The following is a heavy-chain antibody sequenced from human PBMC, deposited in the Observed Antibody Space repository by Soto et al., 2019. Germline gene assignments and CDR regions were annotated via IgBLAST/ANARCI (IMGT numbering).Heavy chain of an antibody. CDR1: GFTFSSYA. CDR2: IGESGTPT. Sequence: HPGGSLRLSCAASGFTFSSYAMKWVRQAPGKGLEWVSLIGESGTPTYYADSVKGRFTISRDNSGNTLYLEIYSMRAEYSAVYYCATSYDYGDYVLDYWGQGTLVTVSS. CDR3: ATSYDYGDYVLDY. D-gene: IGHD4-17*01. J-gene: IGHJ4*02. V-gene: IGHV3-23*01.